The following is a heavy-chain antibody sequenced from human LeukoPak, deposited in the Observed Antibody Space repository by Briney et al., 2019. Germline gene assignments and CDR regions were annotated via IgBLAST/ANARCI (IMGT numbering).Heavy chain of an antibody. Sequence: EASVTVSCKASGYTFTIYYMHWVRQAPGQGLEWMGIIDPSDGSTSCAQKFQGRVTMTRDRSTSTVYMELSSLRSEDTAVYYCARSKKKFDYWGQGTLVTVSS. CDR3: ARSKKKFDY. V-gene: IGHV1-46*01. J-gene: IGHJ4*02. CDR2: IDPSDGST. CDR1: GYTFTIYY.